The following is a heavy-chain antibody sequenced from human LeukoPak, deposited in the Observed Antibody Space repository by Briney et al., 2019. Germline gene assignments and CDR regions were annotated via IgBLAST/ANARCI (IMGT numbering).Heavy chain of an antibody. CDR1: GGSISGYY. Sequence: PSETLSLTCTVSGGSISGYYRSWIRQPPGKGLEWIGYIYYSGNTNYNPSLKSRVTISVDTSKNQFSLKLSSVTAADTAVYYCTRDTTMIRGATGLDYWGQGTLVTVSS. D-gene: IGHD3-10*01. CDR3: TRDTTMIRGATGLDY. J-gene: IGHJ4*02. CDR2: IYYSGNT. V-gene: IGHV4-59*01.